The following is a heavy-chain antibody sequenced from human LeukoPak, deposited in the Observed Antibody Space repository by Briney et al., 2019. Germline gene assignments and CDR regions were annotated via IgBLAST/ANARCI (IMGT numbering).Heavy chain of an antibody. J-gene: IGHJ5*02. CDR3: ARIYSSSWFLNWFDP. CDR2: IFYSGST. D-gene: IGHD6-13*01. Sequence: SETLSLTCTVSGDSISRYYWSWIRQPPGKGLEWIGYIFYSGSTNYNPSLESRVTISVDTSKNQFSLKLNSVTAADTAVYYCARIYSSSWFLNWFDPWGQGTLVTVSS. CDR1: GDSISRYY. V-gene: IGHV4-59*08.